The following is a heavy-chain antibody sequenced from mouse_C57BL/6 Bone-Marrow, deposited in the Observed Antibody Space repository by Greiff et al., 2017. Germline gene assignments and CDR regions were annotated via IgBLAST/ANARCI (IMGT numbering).Heavy chain of an antibody. CDR3: AKNGRLPYWYFDV. V-gene: IGHV2-5*01. J-gene: IGHJ1*03. Sequence: QVQLKESGPGLVQPSQSLSITCTVSGFSLTSYGVHWVRQSPGKGLEWLGVIWRGGSTDYNAAFMSRLSITKDNSKSQVFFKMNSLQADDTAIYDCAKNGRLPYWYFDVWGTGTTVTVSS. CDR1: GFSLTSYG. CDR2: IWRGGST. D-gene: IGHD2-4*01.